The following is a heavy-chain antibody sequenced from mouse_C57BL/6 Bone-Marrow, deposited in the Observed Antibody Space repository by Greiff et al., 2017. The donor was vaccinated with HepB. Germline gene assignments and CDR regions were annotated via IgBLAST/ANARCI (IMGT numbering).Heavy chain of an antibody. D-gene: IGHD4-1*01. CDR2: IHPNSGST. Sequence: VKLQQPGAELVKPGASVKLSCKASGYTFTSYWMHWVKQRPGQGLEWIGMIHPNSGSTNYNEKFKSKATLTVDKSSSTAYMQLSSLTSEDSAVYYCAREGTGYWYFDVWGTGTTVTVSS. CDR3: AREGTGYWYFDV. V-gene: IGHV1-64*01. CDR1: GYTFTSYW. J-gene: IGHJ1*03.